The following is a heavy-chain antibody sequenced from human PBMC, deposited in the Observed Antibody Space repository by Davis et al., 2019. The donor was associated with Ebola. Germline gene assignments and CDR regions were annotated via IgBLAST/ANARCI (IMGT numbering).Heavy chain of an antibody. V-gene: IGHV3-30*03. D-gene: IGHD2-2*01. J-gene: IGHJ6*03. CDR3: VRIGYCSSTSCLGNYYYYMDV. CDR1: GFTFSSYG. Sequence: PGGSLRLSCAASGFTFSSYGMHWVRQAPGKGLEWVAVISYDGSNKYYADSVKGRFTISRDNSKNTLYLQMSSLRAEDTAVYYCVRIGYCSSTSCLGNYYYYMDVWGKGTTVTVSS. CDR2: ISYDGSNK.